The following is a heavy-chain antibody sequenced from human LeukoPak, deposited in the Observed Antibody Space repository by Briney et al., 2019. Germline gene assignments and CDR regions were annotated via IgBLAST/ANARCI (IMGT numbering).Heavy chain of an antibody. J-gene: IGHJ3*02. Sequence: SVKVSCKASGGTFSNYAISWVRQAPGQGLEWMGSTLPVFGVPNYAQKFQGRVTIIVDESMTTTYMELSSLRSEDTAMYYCARDLTGVPPAIWGQGTMVTVSS. D-gene: IGHD3-10*01. V-gene: IGHV1-69*13. CDR3: ARDLTGVPPAI. CDR1: GGTFSNYA. CDR2: TLPVFGVP.